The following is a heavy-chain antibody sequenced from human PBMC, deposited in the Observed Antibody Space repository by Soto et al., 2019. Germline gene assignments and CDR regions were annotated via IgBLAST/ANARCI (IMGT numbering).Heavy chain of an antibody. J-gene: IGHJ4*02. Sequence: PGGSLRLSCAASGFTFSSYGMHWVRQAPGKGLEWVAVISYDGSNKYYADSVKGRFTISRDNSKNTLYLQMNSLRAEDTAVYYCAKDTGEVLRFLEWLLGIDYWGQGTLVTVSS. CDR1: GFTFSSYG. D-gene: IGHD3-3*01. CDR2: ISYDGSNK. V-gene: IGHV3-30*18. CDR3: AKDTGEVLRFLEWLLGIDY.